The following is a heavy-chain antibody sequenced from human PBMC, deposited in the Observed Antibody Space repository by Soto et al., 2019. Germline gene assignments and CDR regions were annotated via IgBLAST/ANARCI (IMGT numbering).Heavy chain of an antibody. Sequence: EVQLLESGGGLVQPGGSLRLSCAASGFTFSRHAMSWVRQAPGKGLEWVSAISGGGDSAYHADSVKGRFTISRDNSKNPLFLQMNSLRAEDTALYYCAKAGGSTWDYGMDVWGQGTTVTVSS. D-gene: IGHD2-15*01. J-gene: IGHJ6*02. CDR2: ISGGGDSA. CDR1: GFTFSRHA. V-gene: IGHV3-23*01. CDR3: AKAGGSTWDYGMDV.